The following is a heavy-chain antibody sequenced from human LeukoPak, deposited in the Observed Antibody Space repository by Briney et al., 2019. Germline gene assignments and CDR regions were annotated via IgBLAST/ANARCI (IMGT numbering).Heavy chain of an antibody. Sequence: PSETLSLTCAVYGGSFSGYYWSWIRQPPGKGLEWIGEINHSGSTNYNPSLKSRVTISVDTSKNQFSLKLSSVTAADTAVYYCARGGYCSSTSCGDVWGKGTTVTVSS. J-gene: IGHJ6*04. CDR2: INHSGST. D-gene: IGHD2-2*01. V-gene: IGHV4-34*01. CDR3: ARGGYCSSTSCGDV. CDR1: GGSFSGYY.